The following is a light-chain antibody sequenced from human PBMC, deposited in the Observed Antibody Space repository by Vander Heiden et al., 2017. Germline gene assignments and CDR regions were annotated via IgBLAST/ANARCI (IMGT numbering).Light chain of an antibody. CDR1: SSDVGGFNY. Sequence: QSALTQPASVSGSPGQSITISCTGTSSDVGGFNYVSWYQLHPGKAPKLMSYGVNKRPSGVSNRFSGSKSGNTASLTISGLQAEDESDYYCSSYTTSNTLEFGGGTKLTVL. V-gene: IGLV2-14*03. J-gene: IGLJ2*01. CDR3: SSYTTSNTLE. CDR2: GVN.